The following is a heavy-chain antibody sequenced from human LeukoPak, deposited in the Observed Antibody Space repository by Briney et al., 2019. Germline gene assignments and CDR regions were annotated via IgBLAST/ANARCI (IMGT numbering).Heavy chain of an antibody. CDR1: GVTFSTYA. CDR2: ISYDASNK. CDR3: ARGKLTGESFDY. J-gene: IGHJ4*02. Sequence: GRSLRLSCAASGVTFSTYAMHWVRQAPGQGLEWVAVISYDASNKYYADSVKGRFTISRDNSKSTLYLQMSSLRAEDTAVYYCARGKLTGESFDYWGQGTLVTVSS. V-gene: IGHV3-30-3*01. D-gene: IGHD1-20*01.